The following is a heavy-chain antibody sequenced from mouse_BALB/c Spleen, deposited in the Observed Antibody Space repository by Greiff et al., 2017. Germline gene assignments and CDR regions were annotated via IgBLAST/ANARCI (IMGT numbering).Heavy chain of an antibody. CDR1: GYTFTDYN. Sequence: VQLQQSGPELVKPGASVKIPCKASGYTFTDYNMDWVKQSHGKSLEWIGDINPNNGGTIYNQKFKGKATLTVDKSSSTAYMELRSLTSEDTAVYYCARRGDYYGSSYHYYAMDYWGQGTSVTVSS. CDR3: ARRGDYYGSSYHYYAMDY. D-gene: IGHD1-1*01. CDR2: INPNNGGT. V-gene: IGHV1-18*01. J-gene: IGHJ4*01.